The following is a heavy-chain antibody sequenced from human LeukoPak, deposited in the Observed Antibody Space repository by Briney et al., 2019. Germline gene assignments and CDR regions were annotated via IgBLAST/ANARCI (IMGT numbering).Heavy chain of an antibody. CDR2: IYYSGST. D-gene: IGHD4-17*01. J-gene: IGHJ4*02. Sequence: PSETLSLTCTVSGGSISSYYWSWIRQPPGKGLEWIGYIYYSGSTNYNPSLKSRVTISVDTSKNQFSLKLSSVTAADTTVYYCARVRDYGDYFDYWGQGTLVTVSS. CDR1: GGSISSYY. CDR3: ARVRDYGDYFDY. V-gene: IGHV4-59*01.